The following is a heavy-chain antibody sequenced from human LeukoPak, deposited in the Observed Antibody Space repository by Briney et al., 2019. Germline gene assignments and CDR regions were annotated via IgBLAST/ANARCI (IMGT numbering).Heavy chain of an antibody. CDR1: GFTVSSNY. Sequence: GGSLRLSCAASGFTVSSNYMSWVRQAPGKGLEWVSVIYSGGSTYYADSVKGRFTISRDNSKNTLYLQMNSLRAEDTAVYYCARDDSSGYYYSDSWGQGTLVTVSS. J-gene: IGHJ4*02. D-gene: IGHD3-22*01. CDR2: IYSGGST. CDR3: ARDDSSGYYYSDS. V-gene: IGHV3-53*01.